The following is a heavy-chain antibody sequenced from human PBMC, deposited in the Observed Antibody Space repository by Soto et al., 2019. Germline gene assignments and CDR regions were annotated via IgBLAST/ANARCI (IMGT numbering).Heavy chain of an antibody. CDR2: IYPGDSDT. D-gene: IGHD3-10*01. CDR1: GYNFNTYW. CDR3: ARHMEAHSHFYYDLDV. J-gene: IGHJ6*02. V-gene: IGHV5-51*01. Sequence: VDSLKISCKCSGYNFNTYWTAWVRQMPGKGLEWMGFIYPGDSDTRYSPSFQGQVTISADKSINTAYLQWRTLKPSDTAIYYCARHMEAHSHFYYDLDVWGQGTTDTVSS.